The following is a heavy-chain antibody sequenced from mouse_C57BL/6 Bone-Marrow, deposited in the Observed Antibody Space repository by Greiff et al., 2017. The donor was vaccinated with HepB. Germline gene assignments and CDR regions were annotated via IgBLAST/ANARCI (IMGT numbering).Heavy chain of an antibody. J-gene: IGHJ2*01. CDR2: IYPRSGNT. D-gene: IGHD2-1*01. CDR3: ARVPIYYGTY. Sequence: QVHVKQSGAELARPGASVKLSCKASGYTFTSYGISWVKQRTGQGLEWIGEIYPRSGNTYYNEKFKGKATLTADKSSSTAYMALRSLTSEDSAVYFCARVPIYYGTYWGQGTTLTVSS. V-gene: IGHV1-81*01. CDR1: GYTFTSYG.